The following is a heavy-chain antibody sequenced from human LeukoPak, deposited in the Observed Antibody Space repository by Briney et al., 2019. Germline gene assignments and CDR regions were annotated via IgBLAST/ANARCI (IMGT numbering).Heavy chain of an antibody. D-gene: IGHD3-16*01. Sequence: ASVKVSCKSSGYTFTDYYIHWVRQAPGQGLEWMGWINPNSGSTYYSRKFEGRVTLTSDTSITTSYMEVSRLTSDDTAVYFCARDRGPSDSFDYWGQGTLVTVSS. CDR2: INPNSGST. V-gene: IGHV1-2*02. CDR3: ARDRGPSDSFDY. CDR1: GYTFTDYY. J-gene: IGHJ4*02.